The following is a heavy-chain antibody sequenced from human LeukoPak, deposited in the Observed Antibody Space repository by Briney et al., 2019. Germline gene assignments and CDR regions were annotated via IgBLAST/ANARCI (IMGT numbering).Heavy chain of an antibody. CDR2: AFYTGNT. D-gene: IGHD6-19*01. Sequence: SETLSLTCTVSGGSINGGVSYWGWIRQSPGKGLEWIGSAFYTGNTYYNPSLESRITIGVDTSRDQFTLKTKSVTASDTAVYFCARGRGQWLASRDWGQGILVTVSS. CDR3: ARGRGQWLASRD. V-gene: IGHV4-39*01. CDR1: GGSINGGVSY. J-gene: IGHJ4*02.